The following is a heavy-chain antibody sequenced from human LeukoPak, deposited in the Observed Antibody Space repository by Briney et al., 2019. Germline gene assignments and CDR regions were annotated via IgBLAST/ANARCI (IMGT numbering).Heavy chain of an antibody. Sequence: GGSLRLSCAASEFTFSNYAMNWVRQAPGKGLEWVSVIYRSGSTYYADSVKGRFTISRDNSKNTLYLQMNRLRAEDTAVYYCARDSGHDAFDIWGQGTMVTVSS. CDR1: EFTFSNYA. V-gene: IGHV3-53*01. CDR3: ARDSGHDAFDI. J-gene: IGHJ3*02. CDR2: IYRSGST.